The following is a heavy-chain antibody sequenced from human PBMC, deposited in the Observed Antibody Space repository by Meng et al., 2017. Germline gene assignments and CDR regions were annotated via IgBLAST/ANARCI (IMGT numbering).Heavy chain of an antibody. V-gene: IGHV3-23*01. J-gene: IGHJ4*02. CDR3: AKLPLVAVAGMLLDY. D-gene: IGHD6-19*01. CDR2: ISGSGGST. CDR1: GFTFSSYA. Sequence: GGSLRLSCAASGFTFSSYAMSWVRQAPGKWLEWVSAISGSGGSTYYADSVKGRFTISRDNSKNTLYLQMNSLRAEDTAVYYCAKLPLVAVAGMLLDYWGQGTLVTVSS.